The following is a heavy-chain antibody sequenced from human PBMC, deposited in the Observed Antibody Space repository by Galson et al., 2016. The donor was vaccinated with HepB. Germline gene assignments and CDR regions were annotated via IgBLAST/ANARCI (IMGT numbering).Heavy chain of an antibody. Sequence: SLRLSCAASGFTFSHYAMSWVRQAPGKGLEWVSHISSRTRTTYYADSVKGRFTISRDNAKNSLYLQMNSLRDEDTAVYYCASQWVAVDYWGRGTLVTVSS. CDR1: GFTFSHYA. D-gene: IGHD2-15*01. J-gene: IGHJ4*02. CDR2: ISSRTRTT. V-gene: IGHV3-48*02. CDR3: ASQWVAVDY.